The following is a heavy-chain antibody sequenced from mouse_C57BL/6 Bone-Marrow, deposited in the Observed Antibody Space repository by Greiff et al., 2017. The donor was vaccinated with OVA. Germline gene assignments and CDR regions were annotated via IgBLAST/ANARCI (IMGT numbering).Heavy chain of an antibody. J-gene: IGHJ2*01. V-gene: IGHV1-15*01. Sequence: QVQLQQSGAELVRPGASVTLSCKASGYTFTDYEMHWVKQTPVHGLEWIGAIDPETGGTAYNQKFKGKAILTADKSSSTAYMELRSLTSGDSAVYYCTRSYNNYGNFDYWGQGTTLTVSS. D-gene: IGHD2-5*01. CDR2: IDPETGGT. CDR3: TRSYNNYGNFDY. CDR1: GYTFTDYE.